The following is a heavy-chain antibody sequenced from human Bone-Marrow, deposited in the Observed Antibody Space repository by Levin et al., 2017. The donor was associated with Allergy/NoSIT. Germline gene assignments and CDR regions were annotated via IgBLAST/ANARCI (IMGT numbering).Heavy chain of an antibody. CDR2: ISASTGTT. D-gene: IGHD6-19*01. Sequence: GESLKISCAASGLTFSNYAMSWVRQAPGQGLEWVSSISASTGTTFYADSVKGRFTISRDNSENSVYLQMNNLRADDTAVYFCAKDYSSGWTRNFYYFDLWGRGTLVTVSS. J-gene: IGHJ2*01. CDR3: AKDYSSGWTRNFYYFDL. CDR1: GLTFSNYA. V-gene: IGHV3-23*01.